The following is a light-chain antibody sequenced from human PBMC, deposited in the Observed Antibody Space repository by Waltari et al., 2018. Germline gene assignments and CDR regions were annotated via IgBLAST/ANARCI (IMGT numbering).Light chain of an antibody. V-gene: IGKV1-39*01. Sequence: DFEMTQSPSSLSASFGDTVSMTCRASQTISSALNWYQQKPGKAPKLLVYHASTLQNGVPSRFSGRGSGTTFALIINDLQPEDFGTYYCQQSYDTLWSFGPGTTVDIK. CDR1: QTISSA. CDR2: HAS. J-gene: IGKJ1*01. CDR3: QQSYDTLWS.